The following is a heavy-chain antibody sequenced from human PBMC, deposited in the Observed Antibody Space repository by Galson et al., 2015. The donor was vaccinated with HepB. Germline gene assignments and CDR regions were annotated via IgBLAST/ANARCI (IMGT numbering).Heavy chain of an antibody. Sequence: SLRLSCAVSGFTFSRYGMHWVRQTPGKGLEWMAGIPYDGSNKYYADSVKGRFTISRDNSKNTLYLQMNCLRTEDTAVYYCAKGRQYLAYDGIDYWGQGTLVTVSS. V-gene: IGHV3-30*18. CDR2: IPYDGSNK. J-gene: IGHJ4*02. D-gene: IGHD2-2*01. CDR1: GFTFSRYG. CDR3: AKGRQYLAYDGIDY.